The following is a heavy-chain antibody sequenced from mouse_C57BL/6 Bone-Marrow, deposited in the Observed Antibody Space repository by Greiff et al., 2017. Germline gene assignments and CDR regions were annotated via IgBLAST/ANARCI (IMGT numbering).Heavy chain of an antibody. CDR3: VSAIYYCGEGYFDV. CDR1: GFTFNTYA. V-gene: IGHV10-3*01. D-gene: IGHD1-1*01. J-gene: IGHJ1*03. Sequence: DVKLVESGGGLVPPKGSLKLSCAASGFTFNTYAMHWVRQAPGKGLEWVARIRSKSSNYATYYADSVKDRFTISSDDSQSMLYLQMNKLKTEDTAMYYGVSAIYYCGEGYFDVWGTGTTVTVSS. CDR2: IRSKSSNYAT.